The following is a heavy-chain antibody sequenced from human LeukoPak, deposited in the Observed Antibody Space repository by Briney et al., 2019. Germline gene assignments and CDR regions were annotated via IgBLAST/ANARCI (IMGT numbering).Heavy chain of an antibody. CDR3: ARLGGRQQLVRYYFDY. V-gene: IGHV3-48*04. Sequence: QTGGSLRLSCAASGFTFSTNWMNWVRQAPGKGLEWVSYISSSGSTIYYADSVKGRFTISRDNAKNSVYLQMNSLRAEDTAVYYCARLGGRQQLVRYYFDYWGQGTLVTVSS. J-gene: IGHJ4*02. D-gene: IGHD6-13*01. CDR2: ISSSGSTI. CDR1: GFTFSTNW.